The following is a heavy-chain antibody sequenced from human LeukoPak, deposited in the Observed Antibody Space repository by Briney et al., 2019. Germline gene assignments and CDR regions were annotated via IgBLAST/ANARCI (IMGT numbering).Heavy chain of an antibody. V-gene: IGHV4-34*01. CDR2: INHSGST. CDR3: ARGIAVAGIDY. D-gene: IGHD6-19*01. Sequence: SETLSLTCAVYGGSFSGYHWSWIRQPPGKGLEWIGEINHSGSTNYNPSLKSRVTISVDTSKNQFSLKLSSVTAADTAVYYCARGIAVAGIDYWGQGTLVTVSS. CDR1: GGSFSGYH. J-gene: IGHJ4*02.